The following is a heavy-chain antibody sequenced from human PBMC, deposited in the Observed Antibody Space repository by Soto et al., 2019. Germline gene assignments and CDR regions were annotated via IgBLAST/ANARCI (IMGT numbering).Heavy chain of an antibody. Sequence: SLRLSCAASGFTFSSYGMHWVRQAPGKGLEWVAVIWYDGSNKYYADSVKGRFTISRDNSKNTLYLQMNSLRAEDTAVYYCARESGYSSSWLYYYYYGMDVWGQGTTVTVSS. CDR3: ARESGYSSSWLYYYYYGMDV. D-gene: IGHD6-13*01. CDR1: GFTFSSYG. J-gene: IGHJ6*02. V-gene: IGHV3-33*01. CDR2: IWYDGSNK.